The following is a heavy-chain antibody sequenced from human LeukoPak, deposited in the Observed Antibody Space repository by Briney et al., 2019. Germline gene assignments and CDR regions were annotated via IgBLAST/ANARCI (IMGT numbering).Heavy chain of an antibody. CDR3: ARHLDGYNPFDY. CDR2: INPGNSDI. CDR1: GYSFSSYW. Sequence: KVGESLQISCKGSGYSFSSYWIAWVRQVPGKGLEYMGIINPGNSDIRYSPSFQGQVTISADQSISTAYLEWSSLKASDTAMYYCARHLDGYNPFDYWGQGTPVTVSS. V-gene: IGHV5-51*01. D-gene: IGHD5-24*01. J-gene: IGHJ4*02.